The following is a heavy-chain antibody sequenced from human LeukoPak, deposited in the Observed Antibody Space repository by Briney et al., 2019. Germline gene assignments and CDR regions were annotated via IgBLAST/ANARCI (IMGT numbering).Heavy chain of an antibody. CDR2: IYPGDSDT. CDR3: ARERGPYCGGDCYSGFDY. CDR1: GYSFTTYW. D-gene: IGHD2-21*02. J-gene: IGHJ4*02. V-gene: IGHV5-51*03. Sequence: KPGESLKISCKGSGYSFTTYWIGWVRQMPGKGLEWMGIIYPGDSDTRYSPSFQGQVTISADESISTAYLQWSSLKASDTAMYYCARERGPYCGGDCYSGFDYWGQGTLVTVSS.